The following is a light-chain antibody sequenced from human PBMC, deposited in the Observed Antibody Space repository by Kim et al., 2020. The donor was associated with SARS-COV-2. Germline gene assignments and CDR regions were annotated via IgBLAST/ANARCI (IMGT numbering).Light chain of an antibody. CDR1: QSVSSSY. Sequence: WPPGERSPLSCRASQSVSSSYLAWYQQKPGQAPRLLIYGASSRATGIPDRFSGSGSGTDFTLTISRLEPEDFAVYYCQQYGSSPLTFGGGTKLEI. CDR3: QQYGSSPLT. J-gene: IGKJ4*01. CDR2: GAS. V-gene: IGKV3-20*01.